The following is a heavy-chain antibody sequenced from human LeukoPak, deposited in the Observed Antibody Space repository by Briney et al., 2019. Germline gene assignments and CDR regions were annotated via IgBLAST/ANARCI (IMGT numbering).Heavy chain of an antibody. CDR1: GYTFTGYY. CDR2: INPNSGGT. CDR3: ARDLSRVVVVAATRDYYYMDV. V-gene: IGHV1-2*02. Sequence: ASVKVSCKASGYTFTGYYMHWVRQAPGQGLEWMGWINPNSGGTNYAQKFQGRVTMTRDTSISTAYMELSRLRSDDTAVYYCARDLSRVVVVAATRDYYYMDVWGKGTTVTVSS. D-gene: IGHD2-15*01. J-gene: IGHJ6*03.